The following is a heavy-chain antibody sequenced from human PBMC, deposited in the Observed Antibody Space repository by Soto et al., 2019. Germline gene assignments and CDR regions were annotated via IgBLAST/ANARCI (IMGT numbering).Heavy chain of an antibody. V-gene: IGHV3-30-3*01. Sequence: QVQLVESGGGVVQPGRSLRLSCAASGFTFSSYVMHWVRQAPGKGLEWVAVISYDGTNKYNADSVKGRFTISRDNSKNTLYVQMNSLRPEDTAVYYCAREGWLHSNDFDYWGQGTLVTVSS. D-gene: IGHD6-19*01. CDR1: GFTFSSYV. CDR2: ISYDGTNK. CDR3: AREGWLHSNDFDY. J-gene: IGHJ4*02.